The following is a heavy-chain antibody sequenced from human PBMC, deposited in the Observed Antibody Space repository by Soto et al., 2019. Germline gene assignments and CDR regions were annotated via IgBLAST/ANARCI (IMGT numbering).Heavy chain of an antibody. CDR2: IWYDGSYK. CDR3: ARDPSSGDGYNYGFDY. V-gene: IGHV3-33*01. CDR1: GVSFSTHG. J-gene: IGHJ4*02. D-gene: IGHD5-12*01. Sequence: QVQLVESGGGVVQPGRSLRLSCAASGVSFSTHGMHWVRQAPGKGLEWVTVIWYDGSYKYYADSVKGRFTISRDNSKNTMYLQMNSLRAEDTAVYYCARDPSSGDGYNYGFDYWGQGTLVTVSS.